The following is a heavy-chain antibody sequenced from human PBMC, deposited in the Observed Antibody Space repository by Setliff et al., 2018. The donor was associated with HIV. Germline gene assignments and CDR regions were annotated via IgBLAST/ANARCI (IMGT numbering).Heavy chain of an antibody. V-gene: IGHV3-23*01. CDR3: VNRAWLES. CDR1: GFTFNNYA. CDR2: IGSSNHGI. Sequence: GSLKLSCAASGFTFNNYAMSWVRQAPGKGLDWVAHIGSSNHGIHYTASVQGRFTVSRDNANNMLYLQMNNLTTEDTAVYYGVNRAWLESWGQGTLVTVSS. J-gene: IGHJ4*02.